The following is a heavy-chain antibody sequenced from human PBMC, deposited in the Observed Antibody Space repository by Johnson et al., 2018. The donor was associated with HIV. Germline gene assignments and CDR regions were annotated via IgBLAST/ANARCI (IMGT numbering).Heavy chain of an antibody. CDR1: GFSFSSYG. V-gene: IGHV3-48*04. CDR2: ISSSGSTV. J-gene: IGHJ3*02. CDR3: AREGIGYGDYVDAFDI. D-gene: IGHD4-17*01. Sequence: MQLVESGGGVVQPGRSLRLSCVASGFSFSSYGMAWVRQAPGKGLEWVSYISSSGSTVYYADSVKGRFTISRDNAKNSLCLQMNSLRAEDTAVYYCAREGIGYGDYVDAFDIWGQGTMVTVSS.